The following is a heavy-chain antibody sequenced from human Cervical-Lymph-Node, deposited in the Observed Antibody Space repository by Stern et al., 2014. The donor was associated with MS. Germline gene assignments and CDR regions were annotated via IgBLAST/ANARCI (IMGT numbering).Heavy chain of an antibody. J-gene: IGHJ4*02. CDR3: ARAQEFSNVVANY. V-gene: IGHV1-46*03. D-gene: IGHD2-8*01. Sequence: MQLGQSGAEVKKPGASMRISCKGSGYTFTNYFIHWERQAPRQRPEWMGIIEPTTGRTSYAQRFQGMVTMTRDTSTNTAYLDLSSLISEDTAVYFCARAQEFSNVVANYWGQGTLVTVSS. CDR2: IEPTTGRT. CDR1: GYTFTNYF.